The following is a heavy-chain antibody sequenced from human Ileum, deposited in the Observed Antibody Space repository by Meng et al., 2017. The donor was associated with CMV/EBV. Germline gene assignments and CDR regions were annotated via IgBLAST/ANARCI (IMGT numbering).Heavy chain of an antibody. CDR3: AWDIANFLNK. CDR2: IKSKGSGGTT. J-gene: IGHJ4*02. Sequence: VESGGGLVRPGGFLRVSCVGSGFNLNDAWMSWVRQGPRKGLELIGRIKSKGSGGTTDYVASVKDRFIISRDDSKNTVYLQMNSLEIEDTAVYYCAWDIANFLNKWGQGALVTVSS. CDR1: GFNLNDAW. D-gene: IGHD3-3*01. V-gene: IGHV3-15*01.